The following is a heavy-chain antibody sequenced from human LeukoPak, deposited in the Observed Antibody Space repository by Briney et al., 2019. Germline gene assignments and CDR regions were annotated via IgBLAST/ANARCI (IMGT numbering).Heavy chain of an antibody. D-gene: IGHD3-22*01. CDR3: ARGDSSPRGDY. J-gene: IGHJ4*02. CDR2: IYYSGST. Sequence: SETLSLTCTVSGGSISSYYWSWIRQPPGKGLEWIGYIYYSGSTNYNPSLKSRVTISVDTSKNQFSLKLGSVTAADTAVYYCARGDSSPRGDYWGQGTLVTVSS. V-gene: IGHV4-59*01. CDR1: GGSISSYY.